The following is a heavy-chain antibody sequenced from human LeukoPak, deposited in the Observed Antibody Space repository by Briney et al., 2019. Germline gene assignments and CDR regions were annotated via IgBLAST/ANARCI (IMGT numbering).Heavy chain of an antibody. CDR3: ARDLRAAAYYYYMDV. J-gene: IGHJ6*03. CDR2: INPNSGGT. CDR1: GYTSTGYY. V-gene: IGHV1-2*02. Sequence: ASVKVSCKASGYTSTGYYMHWVRQAPGQGLEWMGWINPNSGGTNYAQKFQGRVTMTRDTSISTAYMELSRLRSDDTAVYYCARDLRAAAYYYYMDVWGKGTTVTVSS. D-gene: IGHD6-13*01.